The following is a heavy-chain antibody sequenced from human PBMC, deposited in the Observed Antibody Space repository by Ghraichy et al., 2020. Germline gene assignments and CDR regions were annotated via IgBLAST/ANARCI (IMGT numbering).Heavy chain of an antibody. CDR2: ISWNSGSI. Sequence: GGSLRLSCAASGFTFDDYAMHWVRQAPGKGLEWVSGISWNSGSIGYADSVKGRFTISRDNAKNSLYLQMNSLRAEDTALYYCAKDRYGFYRGDFDYWGQGTLVTVSS. V-gene: IGHV3-9*01. CDR1: GFTFDDYA. J-gene: IGHJ4*02. D-gene: IGHD5-24*01. CDR3: AKDRYGFYRGDFDY.